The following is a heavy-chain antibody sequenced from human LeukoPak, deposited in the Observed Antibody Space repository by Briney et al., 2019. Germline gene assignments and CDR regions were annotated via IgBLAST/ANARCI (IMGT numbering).Heavy chain of an antibody. CDR2: ISAYNGNT. V-gene: IGHV1-18*01. Sequence: ASVEVSCKASGYTFTRYGISWVRQAPGQGLEWMGWISAYNGNTNYAQKLQGRVTMTTDTSTSTAYMELRSLRSDDTAVYYCARVPSAATNHGDAFDIWGQGTMVTVSS. CDR3: ARVPSAATNHGDAFDI. D-gene: IGHD2-15*01. J-gene: IGHJ3*02. CDR1: GYTFTRYG.